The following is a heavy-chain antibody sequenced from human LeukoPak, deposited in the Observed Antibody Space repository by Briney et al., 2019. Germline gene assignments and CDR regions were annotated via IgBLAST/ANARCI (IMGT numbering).Heavy chain of an antibody. CDR2: IRGSGGGT. CDR1: GFTFSNYG. Sequence: GGSLRLSCAASGFTFSNYGMSWVRQAPGKGLEWVSVIRGSGGGTYYADSVKGRFTISRDNSKNTVYLQMNSLRAEDTAVYYCVNARMPHCGTDCLESWGQGTLVTVSS. D-gene: IGHD2-21*02. CDR3: VNARMPHCGTDCLES. V-gene: IGHV3-23*01. J-gene: IGHJ4*02.